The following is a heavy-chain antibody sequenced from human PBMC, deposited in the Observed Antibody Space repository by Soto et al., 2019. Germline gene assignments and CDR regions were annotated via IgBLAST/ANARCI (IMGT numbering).Heavy chain of an antibody. J-gene: IGHJ6*02. D-gene: IGHD3-10*01. CDR2: IIPIFGTA. CDR3: ARDWRYYGSGSYPPPTYYYGMDV. Sequence: SVKVSCKASGGTFSSYAISWVRQAPGQGLEWMGGIIPIFGTANYAQKFQGRVTITADESTSTAYMELSSLRSEDTAVYYCARDWRYYGSGSYPPPTYYYGMDVWGQGTTVTVSS. CDR1: GGTFSSYA. V-gene: IGHV1-69*13.